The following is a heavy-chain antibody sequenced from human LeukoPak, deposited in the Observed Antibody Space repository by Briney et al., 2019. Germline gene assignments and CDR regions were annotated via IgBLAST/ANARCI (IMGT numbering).Heavy chain of an antibody. CDR3: ARHRRAGSYYYYGMDV. CDR2: IYYSGST. CDR1: GGSISSYY. V-gene: IGHV4-59*08. Sequence: SETLSLTCTVSGGSISSYYWSWIRQSPGKGLEWIGYIYYSGSTNYNPSLKSRVAISVDTSKNQFSLKLSSVTAADTAVYYCARHRRAGSYYYYGMDVWGQGTTVTVSS. J-gene: IGHJ6*02.